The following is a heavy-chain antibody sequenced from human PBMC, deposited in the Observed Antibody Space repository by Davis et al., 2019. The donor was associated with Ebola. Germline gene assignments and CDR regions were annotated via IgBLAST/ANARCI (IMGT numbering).Heavy chain of an antibody. CDR1: GFTFSDYY. Sequence: GGSLRLSCAASGFTFSDYYMSWIRQAPGKGLEWISSISTSDNTIYYADSVKGRFTISRDNAKNSLYLQMDSLRAEDTAVYYCARVSNKFGMDVWGQGTTVTVSS. CDR3: ARVSNKFGMDV. D-gene: IGHD1/OR15-1a*01. CDR2: ISTSDNTI. J-gene: IGHJ6*02. V-gene: IGHV3-11*01.